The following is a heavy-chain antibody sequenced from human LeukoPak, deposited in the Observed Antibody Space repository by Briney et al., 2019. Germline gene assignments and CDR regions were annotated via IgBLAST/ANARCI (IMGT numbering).Heavy chain of an antibody. Sequence: GGSLRLSCVASGFTFSTYGMSWVRQAPGKGLEWVSAISGSGGSTYYADSVKGRFTISRDNSKNTLYLQMNSLRAEDTAVYYCARDYDRYYMDVWGKGTTVTVSS. CDR3: ARDYDRYYMDV. CDR2: ISGSGGST. CDR1: GFTFSTYG. D-gene: IGHD3-3*01. V-gene: IGHV3-23*01. J-gene: IGHJ6*03.